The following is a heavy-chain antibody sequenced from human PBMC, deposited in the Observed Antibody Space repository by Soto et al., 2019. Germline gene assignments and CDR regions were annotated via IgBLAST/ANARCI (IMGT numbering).Heavy chain of an antibody. CDR2: INHNSGDT. D-gene: IGHD3-3*01. V-gene: IGHV1-2*02. CDR3: ERAHFGVVISFDY. Sequence: ASVKVSCKASGYTFSDYYIHWVRQAPGQGLAWMGWINHNSGDTKYAQKFQGRVTITRDTSIRKAYMEMSRLRSDDTAVYYCERAHFGVVISFDYWAQGTMVTVSS. J-gene: IGHJ4*02. CDR1: GYTFSDYY.